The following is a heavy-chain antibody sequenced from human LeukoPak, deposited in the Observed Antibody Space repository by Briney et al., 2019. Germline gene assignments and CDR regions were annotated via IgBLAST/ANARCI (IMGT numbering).Heavy chain of an antibody. J-gene: IGHJ4*02. CDR2: IYYSGST. V-gene: IGHV4-39*01. Sequence: KPSETLSLTCTVSGGSISSSSYYWGWIRQPPGKGLEWIGSIYYSGSTYYNPSLKSRVTISVGTSKNQFSLKLSSVTAADTAVYYCARYYYDSSGYYYCFDYWGQGTLVTVSS. D-gene: IGHD3-22*01. CDR1: GGSISSSSYY. CDR3: ARYYYDSSGYYYCFDY.